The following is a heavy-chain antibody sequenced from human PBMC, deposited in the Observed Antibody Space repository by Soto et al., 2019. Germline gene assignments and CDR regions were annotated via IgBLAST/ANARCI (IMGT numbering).Heavy chain of an antibody. CDR3: AGLGYSSSWYVLDY. D-gene: IGHD6-13*01. Sequence: QVQLQESGPGLVKPSGTLSLTCAVSGGSISSSNWWGWVRQPPGKGLEWIGENYHSGSTNYIPSLKTGVTITVDKSKNQFSLKLSSVTAADTAVYYCAGLGYSSSWYVLDYWGQGTLVTVSS. J-gene: IGHJ4*02. CDR2: NYHSGST. CDR1: GGSISSSNW. V-gene: IGHV4-4*02.